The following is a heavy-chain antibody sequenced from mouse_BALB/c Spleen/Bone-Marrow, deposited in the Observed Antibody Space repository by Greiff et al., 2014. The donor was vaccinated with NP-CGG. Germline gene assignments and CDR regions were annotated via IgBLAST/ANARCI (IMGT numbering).Heavy chain of an antibody. D-gene: IGHD2-1*01. V-gene: IGHV10-1*02. J-gene: IGHJ4*01. CDR3: VRHGYFGNYYYALDY. CDR2: IRSKSNNYAT. CDR1: GFTFNTYA. Sequence: EVKLVESGGGLVQPKGSLKLSCAASGFTFNTYAMNWVRQAPGKGLEWVAHIRSKSNNYATYYADSVKDRFTISRDDSQNMLYLQMNNLKTEDTAMYYCVRHGYFGNYYYALDYWGQGTSVTVSS.